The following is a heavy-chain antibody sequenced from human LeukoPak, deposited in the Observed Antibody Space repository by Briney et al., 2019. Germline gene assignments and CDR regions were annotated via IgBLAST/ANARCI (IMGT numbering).Heavy chain of an antibody. CDR1: GGSISSGDFY. Sequence: SETLSLTCTVSGGSISSGDFYWIWIRQPPGKGLEWIVNISYTGNTHYNPSLRSRLTISLDTSKNQFSLKLSSVTAADTAVYYCARSLYDSSAFYWGQGTLVTVSS. CDR3: ARSLYDSSAFY. D-gene: IGHD3-22*01. J-gene: IGHJ4*02. CDR2: ISYTGNT. V-gene: IGHV4-30-4*01.